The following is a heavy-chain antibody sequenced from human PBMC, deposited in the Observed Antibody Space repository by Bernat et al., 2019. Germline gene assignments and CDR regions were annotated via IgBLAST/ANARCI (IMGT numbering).Heavy chain of an antibody. CDR3: ARLLYYYDSSGYYNHFDY. CDR2: IYYSGST. Sequence: QLQLQESGPGLVKPSETLSLTCTVSGGSISSSSYYWGWIRQPPGKGLEWIGSIYYSGSTYYNPSLKSRVTISVETSKTQFSLTLSSVTAADTAVYYCARLLYYYDSSGYYNHFDYWGQGTLVTVSS. D-gene: IGHD3-22*01. V-gene: IGHV4-39*01. CDR1: GGSISSSSYY. J-gene: IGHJ4*02.